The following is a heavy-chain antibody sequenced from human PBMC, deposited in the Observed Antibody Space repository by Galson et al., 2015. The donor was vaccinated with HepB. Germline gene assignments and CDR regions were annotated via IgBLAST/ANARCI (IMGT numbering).Heavy chain of an antibody. V-gene: IGHV1-69*02. CDR2: IIPILGIA. D-gene: IGHD3-16*02. Sequence: SVKVSCKASGGTFSSYTISWVRQAPGQGLEWMGRIIPILGIANYAQKFQGRVTITADKSTSTAYMELSSLRSEDTAVYYCASYYDYVWGSYRPFDYWGQGTLVTVSS. CDR3: ASYYDYVWGSYRPFDY. CDR1: GGTFSSYT. J-gene: IGHJ4*02.